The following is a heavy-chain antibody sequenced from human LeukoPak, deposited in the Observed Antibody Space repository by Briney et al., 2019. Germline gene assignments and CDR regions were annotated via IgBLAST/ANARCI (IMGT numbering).Heavy chain of an antibody. CDR3: ARASRELLTGFDY. Sequence: ASVKVSCKASGYTFTSYYMHWVRQAPGQGLEWMGWINPNSGGTNYAQKFQGRVTMTRDTSISTAYMELSRLRSDDTAVYYCARASRELLTGFDYWGQGTLVTVSS. CDR2: INPNSGGT. J-gene: IGHJ4*02. V-gene: IGHV1-2*02. CDR1: GYTFTSYY. D-gene: IGHD1-26*01.